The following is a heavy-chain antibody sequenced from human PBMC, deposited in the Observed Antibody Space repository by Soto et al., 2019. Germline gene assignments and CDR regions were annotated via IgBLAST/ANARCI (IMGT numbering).Heavy chain of an antibody. CDR3: ARDDGYCRGGSCSHYYGMDV. V-gene: IGHV1-18*01. Sequence: QVQLVQSGAEVKKPGASVKVSCKASGYTFTSYGISWVRQAPGQGLEWMGWISAYNGNTNYAQKLQGRVTMTTDTSTSTASMELSSLRSAATAVYYCARDDGYCRGGSCSHYYGMDVWGQVTTVTVSS. D-gene: IGHD2-15*01. CDR2: ISAYNGNT. CDR1: GYTFTSYG. J-gene: IGHJ6*02.